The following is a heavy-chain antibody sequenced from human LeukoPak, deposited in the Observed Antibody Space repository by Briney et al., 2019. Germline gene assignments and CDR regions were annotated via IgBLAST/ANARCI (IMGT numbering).Heavy chain of an antibody. D-gene: IGHD1-26*01. CDR2: ISGSGGST. V-gene: IGHV3-23*01. J-gene: IGHJ4*02. CDR1: GFTFSSYA. Sequence: PGGSLRLSCAASGFTFSSYAMSWVRQAPGKGLEWVSAISGSGGSTYYADSVKGRFTISRDNSKNTLYLQMNSLRAEDTAVYYCAKGSFYSGSYLPPYYFDYWGQGTLVTVSS. CDR3: AKGSFYSGSYLPPYYFDY.